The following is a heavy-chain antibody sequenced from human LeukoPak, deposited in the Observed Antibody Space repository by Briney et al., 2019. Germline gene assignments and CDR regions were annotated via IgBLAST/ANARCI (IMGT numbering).Heavy chain of an antibody. Sequence: ASVKVSCKASGYTFTSYGISWVRQAPGQGLEWMGWISAYSGNTNYAQKVRGRVTMTTDTFTSTAYMELRSLRSDDTAVYYCARVYYDILTGPYNWFDPWGQGTLVTVSS. D-gene: IGHD3-9*01. CDR2: ISAYSGNT. CDR1: GYTFTSYG. J-gene: IGHJ5*02. CDR3: ARVYYDILTGPYNWFDP. V-gene: IGHV1-18*01.